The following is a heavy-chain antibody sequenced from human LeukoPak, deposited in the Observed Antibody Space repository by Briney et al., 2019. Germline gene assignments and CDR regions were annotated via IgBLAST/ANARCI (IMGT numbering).Heavy chain of an antibody. D-gene: IGHD5-18*01. J-gene: IGHJ4*02. CDR1: GGSFSGYY. V-gene: IGHV4-34*01. CDR3: ARPRLWAYFDY. Sequence: SETLSLTCAVYGGSFSGYYWSWIRQPPGKGLEWIGEINHSGSTNYNPSLKSRVTISVDTSKNQFSLKLSSVTAADTAVYYCARPRLWAYFDYWGQGTLVTVSS. CDR2: INHSGST.